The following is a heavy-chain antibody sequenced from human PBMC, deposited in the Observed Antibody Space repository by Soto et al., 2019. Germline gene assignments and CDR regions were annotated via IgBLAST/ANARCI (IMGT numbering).Heavy chain of an antibody. CDR1: GFTFSSYG. J-gene: IGHJ4*02. V-gene: IGHV3-30*18. CDR2: ISYDGSNK. CDR3: ANHAKAVAGPDY. Sequence: QVQLVESGGGVVQPGRSLRLSCAASGFTFSSYGMHWVRQAPGKGLEWVAVISYDGSNKYYADSVKGRFTISRDNSKNTLYLQMNSLRAEDTAVYYCANHAKAVAGPDYWGQGTLVTVSS. D-gene: IGHD6-19*01.